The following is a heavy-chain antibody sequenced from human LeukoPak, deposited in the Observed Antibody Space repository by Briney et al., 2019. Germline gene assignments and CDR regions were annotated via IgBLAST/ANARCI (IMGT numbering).Heavy chain of an antibody. V-gene: IGHV3-64*01. CDR1: GFTFSSYA. Sequence: GGSLRLSCAASGFTFSSYAMHWVRQAPGKGLEYVSAISSNGGSTYHANSVKGRFTISRDNSKNTLYLQMGSLRAEDMAVYYCARDRDSSGWYDLYIDYWGQGTLVTVSS. J-gene: IGHJ4*02. CDR3: ARDRDSSGWYDLYIDY. CDR2: ISSNGGST. D-gene: IGHD6-19*01.